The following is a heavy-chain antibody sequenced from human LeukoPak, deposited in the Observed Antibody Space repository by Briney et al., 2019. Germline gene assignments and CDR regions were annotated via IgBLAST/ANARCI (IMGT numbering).Heavy chain of an antibody. D-gene: IGHD3-10*02. CDR3: ARVGASYVGNYYMDV. V-gene: IGHV4-38-2*01. CDR2: IYHSGNT. J-gene: IGHJ6*03. CDR1: GYSISSGYY. Sequence: SETLSLTCALSGYSISSGYYWGWTRQPPGKGLEWIGCIYHSGNTYYNPSLKSRVTISLDTSKIQFSLQLSSVTSADTAVYYCARVGASYVGNYYMDVWGKGTTVTVTS.